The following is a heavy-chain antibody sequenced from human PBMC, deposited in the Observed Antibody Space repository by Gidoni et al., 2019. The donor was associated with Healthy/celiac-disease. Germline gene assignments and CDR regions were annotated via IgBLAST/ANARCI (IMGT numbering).Heavy chain of an antibody. D-gene: IGHD2-2*01. CDR3: ARGPKGYCSSTSCPLDY. Sequence: QVQLQQWGAGLFKPSETLSLTCAVYGGSFSGYYWSWIRQPPGKGLEWIGEINHSGSTNYNPSLKSRVTISVDTSKNQFSLKLSSVTAADTAVYYCARGPKGYCSSTSCPLDYWGQGTLVTVSS. CDR2: INHSGST. J-gene: IGHJ4*02. V-gene: IGHV4-34*01. CDR1: GGSFSGYY.